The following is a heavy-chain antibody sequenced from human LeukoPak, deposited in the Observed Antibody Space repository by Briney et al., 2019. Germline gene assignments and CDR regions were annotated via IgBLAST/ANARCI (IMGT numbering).Heavy chain of an antibody. Sequence: SETLSLTCAVYGGSFSGYYWSWIRQPPGKGLEWIGEINHSGSTNYNPSLKSRVTISVDTSKNQFSLKLTSVTAADTAMYYCARASRVTTIPGTYWGQGTLVTVSS. V-gene: IGHV4-34*01. CDR3: ARASRVTTIPGTY. CDR2: INHSGST. J-gene: IGHJ4*02. D-gene: IGHD1-14*01. CDR1: GGSFSGYY.